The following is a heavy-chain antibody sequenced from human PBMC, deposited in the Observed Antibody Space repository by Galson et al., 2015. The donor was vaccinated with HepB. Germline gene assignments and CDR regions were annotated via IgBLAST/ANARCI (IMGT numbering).Heavy chain of an antibody. CDR2: ISSSGKTI. V-gene: IGHV3-48*02. Sequence: SLRLSCAASGFSLSSYSMNWVRQSPGKGLEWLAHISSSGKTIYNADSVKGRFSISRDNAKNSLSLQMNSLRDDDTAVYYCVRESGILRFLEWPTRGDHYSMDVWGQGTTVTVSS. J-gene: IGHJ6*02. CDR3: VRESGILRFLEWPTRGDHYSMDV. D-gene: IGHD3-3*01. CDR1: GFSLSSYS.